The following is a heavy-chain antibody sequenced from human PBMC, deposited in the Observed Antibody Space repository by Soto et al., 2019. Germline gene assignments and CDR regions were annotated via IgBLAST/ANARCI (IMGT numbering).Heavy chain of an antibody. CDR3: ASSGSPENWFDP. V-gene: IGHV1-18*01. Sequence: AALHVSCKSFGYTYTSYSIIWVRQAPGQGLEWMGWISAYNGNTNYAQKLQGRVTMTTDTSTSTAYMELRSLRSDDTAVYYCASSGSPENWFDPWGQGTLVTVPQ. J-gene: IGHJ5*02. CDR1: GYTYTSYS. D-gene: IGHD3-10*01. CDR2: ISAYNGNT.